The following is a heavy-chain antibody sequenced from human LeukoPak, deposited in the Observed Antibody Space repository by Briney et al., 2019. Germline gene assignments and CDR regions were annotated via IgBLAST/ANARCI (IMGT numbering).Heavy chain of an antibody. V-gene: IGHV3-9*01. CDR2: ISWNSGSI. Sequence: GGSLRLSCAASGFTFNDYAMHWVRQAPGPGLERVSGISWNSGSIGYADSVKGRFTISRDNAKNSLYLQMNSLRAEDKAFYFRQRTAYDILTGYYTDFDYWGQGTLVTVSS. D-gene: IGHD3-9*01. CDR1: GFTFNDYA. J-gene: IGHJ4*02. CDR3: QRTAYDILTGYYTDFDY.